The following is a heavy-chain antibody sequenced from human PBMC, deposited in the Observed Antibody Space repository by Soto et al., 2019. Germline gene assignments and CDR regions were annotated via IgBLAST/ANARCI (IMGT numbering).Heavy chain of an antibody. CDR2: ISSSSSTI. J-gene: IGHJ3*02. Sequence: PGGSLRLSCAASGFTFSSYSMNWVRQAPGKGLEWVSYISSSSSTIYYADSVKGRFTISRDNAKNSLYLQMNSLRAEDTAVYYCARDHLRGDQYDAFDIWGQGTMVTVSS. D-gene: IGHD2-21*02. CDR1: GFTFSSYS. CDR3: ARDHLRGDQYDAFDI. V-gene: IGHV3-48*01.